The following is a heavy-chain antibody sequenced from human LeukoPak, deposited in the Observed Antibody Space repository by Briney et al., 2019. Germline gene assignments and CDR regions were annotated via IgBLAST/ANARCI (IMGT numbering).Heavy chain of an antibody. CDR1: GGSISSYY. J-gene: IGHJ4*02. Sequence: PSETLSLTCTVSGGSISSYYWSWIRQPPGKGLEWIGYIYYSGSTNYNPSLKSRVTISVDTSKNQFSLKLSSVTAADTAVYYCARDSSGYSSGRYFDYWGQGTLVTVSS. V-gene: IGHV4-59*01. CDR2: IYYSGST. D-gene: IGHD6-19*01. CDR3: ARDSSGYSSGRYFDY.